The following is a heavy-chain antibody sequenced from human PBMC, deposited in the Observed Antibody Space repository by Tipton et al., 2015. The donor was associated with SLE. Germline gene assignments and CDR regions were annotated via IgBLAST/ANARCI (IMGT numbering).Heavy chain of an antibody. D-gene: IGHD2-8*01. Sequence: TLSLTCTVSGASISSSSYYWIWIRQPPGKGLEWIGYISDGRGTNYNPSLKSLVTISVDPAKNQFSLRLTSVTAADTAVYYCARRYGTSFDSWAQGTLVTVSS. J-gene: IGHJ4*02. V-gene: IGHV4-61*05. CDR1: GASISSSSYY. CDR3: ARRYGTSFDS. CDR2: ISDGRGT.